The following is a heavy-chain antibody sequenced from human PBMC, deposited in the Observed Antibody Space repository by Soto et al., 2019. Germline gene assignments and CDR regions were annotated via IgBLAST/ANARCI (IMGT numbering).Heavy chain of an antibody. J-gene: IGHJ4*02. CDR2: MSYDGSNK. CDR1: GFTFSSYA. V-gene: IGHV3-30-3*01. CDR3: ARDKSPYSSGWHNRHFDY. D-gene: IGHD6-19*01. Sequence: QVQLVESGGGVVQPGRSLRLSCAASGFTFSSYAMHWVRQVPGKGLEWVAVMSYDGSNKYYADSVKGRFTISRDNSKNTLYLQMNSLRAEDTAVYYCARDKSPYSSGWHNRHFDYWGQGTLVTVSS.